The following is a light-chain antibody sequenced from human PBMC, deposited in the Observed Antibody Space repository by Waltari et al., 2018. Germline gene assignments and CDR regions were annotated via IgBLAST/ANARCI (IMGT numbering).Light chain of an antibody. J-gene: IGKJ1*01. CDR3: QQYNSYPWT. CDR1: QRISTW. CDR2: KES. Sequence: DTQMTQSPSTLSASVGDGVSITCRASQRISTWLAWYQQKPGKAPKVLIYKESSLESGVPSRVSGSGSGTEFTLTISGLQSDDFATYYCQQYNSYPWTFGQGTKVEIK. V-gene: IGKV1-5*03.